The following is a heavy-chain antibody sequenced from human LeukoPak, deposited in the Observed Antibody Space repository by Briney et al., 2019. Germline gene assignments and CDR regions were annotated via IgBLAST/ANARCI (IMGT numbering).Heavy chain of an antibody. D-gene: IGHD4-17*01. J-gene: IGHJ6*03. V-gene: IGHV5-51*01. CDR1: GYSFTSYW. Sequence: GESLKISCKGSGYSFTSYWIGWVRQMPGKGLEWMGIIYPGDSDTRYSPSFQGQVTISADKSISTAYLQWSSLKASDTAMYYCARQQYVGPVGDHYYMDVWGKGTTVTVSS. CDR2: IYPGDSDT. CDR3: ARQQYVGPVGDHYYMDV.